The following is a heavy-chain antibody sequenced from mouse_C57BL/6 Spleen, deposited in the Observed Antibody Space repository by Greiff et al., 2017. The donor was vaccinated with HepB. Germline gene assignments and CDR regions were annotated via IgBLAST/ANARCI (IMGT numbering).Heavy chain of an antibody. Sequence: VQLQQSGAELARPGASVKLSCKASGYTFTSYGISWVKQRTGQGLEWIGEIYPRSGNTYYNEKFKGKATLTADKSSSKAYMELRSLTSEDSAVYVCARSGSSYAWFAYWGQGTLVTVSA. J-gene: IGHJ3*01. V-gene: IGHV1-81*01. CDR3: ARSGSSYAWFAY. CDR2: IYPRSGNT. CDR1: GYTFTSYG. D-gene: IGHD1-1*01.